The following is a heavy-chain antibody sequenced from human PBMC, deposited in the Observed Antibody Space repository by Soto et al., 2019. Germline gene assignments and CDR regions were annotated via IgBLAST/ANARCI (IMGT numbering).Heavy chain of an antibody. CDR2: IYWDDDK. CDR3: AHVLVVVANYGMDV. V-gene: IGHV2-5*02. D-gene: IGHD2-15*01. CDR1: GFSLSTSGVG. J-gene: IGHJ6*02. Sequence: SGPTLVNPTQTLTLTCTFSGFSLSTSGVGVGWIRQPPGRALEWLALIYWDDDKRYSPSLTSRLTITKDTSKNQVVLTMTNMDPVDTATYYCAHVLVVVANYGMDVWGQGTTVTVSS.